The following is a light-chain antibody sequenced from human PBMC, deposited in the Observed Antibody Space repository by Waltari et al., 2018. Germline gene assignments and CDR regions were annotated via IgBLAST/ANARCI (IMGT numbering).Light chain of an antibody. CDR1: QSVLYSSNNKNY. Sequence: DIVMTQSPDSLAVSLGERATINCKSSQSVLYSSNNKNYLACYQQKPGQPPKLLISWASTRESGVPDRFSGSGSGTDFTLTISSLQAEDVAVYYCQQYYSTPPYTFGQGTKLEIK. CDR3: QQYYSTPPYT. V-gene: IGKV4-1*01. CDR2: WAS. J-gene: IGKJ2*01.